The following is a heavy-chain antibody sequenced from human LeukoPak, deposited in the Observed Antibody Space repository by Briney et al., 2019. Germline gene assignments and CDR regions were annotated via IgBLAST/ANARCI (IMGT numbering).Heavy chain of an antibody. V-gene: IGHV4-61*08. CDR3: ARGGSRSSSWFYFDY. CDR1: GGSISSGGYS. J-gene: IGHJ4*02. CDR2: IYYSGST. Sequence: SETLSLTCAVSGGSISSGGYSWSWIRQPPGKGLEWIGYIYYSGSTNYNSSLKSRVTISVDTSKNQFSLKLSSVTAADTAVYYCARGGSRSSSWFYFDYWGQGFLVTVSS. D-gene: IGHD6-13*01.